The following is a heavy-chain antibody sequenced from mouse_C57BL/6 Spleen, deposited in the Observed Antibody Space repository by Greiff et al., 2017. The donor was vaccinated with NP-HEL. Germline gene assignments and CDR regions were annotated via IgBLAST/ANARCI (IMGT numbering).Heavy chain of an antibody. V-gene: IGHV4-1*01. Sequence: AGGGVDFSRYWRSWVRRAPGKGLEWMWEIKPDSSTKNYAPSLKDKFIISRDNAKNTLYLQMSKVRSEDTALYYCARWVVPGYFDVWGTGTTVTVSS. D-gene: IGHD1-1*01. CDR2: IKPDSSTK. CDR1: GVDFSRYW. J-gene: IGHJ1*03. CDR3: ARWVVPGYFDV.